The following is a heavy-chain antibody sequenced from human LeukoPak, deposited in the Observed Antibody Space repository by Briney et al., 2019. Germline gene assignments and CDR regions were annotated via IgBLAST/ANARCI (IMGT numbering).Heavy chain of an antibody. CDR1: GFTFSSYA. CDR3: AKDEKRNYFDF. CDR2: ISVSGGST. J-gene: IGHJ4*02. Sequence: GGSLRPSCAASGFTFSSYAMSWVRQAPGGGLEWVSAISVSGGSTYYAGSVQGRFTISRDNSKNTLYLQMNSLRAEDTAVYYCAKDEKRNYFDFCGQGTLVTVSS. V-gene: IGHV3-23*01.